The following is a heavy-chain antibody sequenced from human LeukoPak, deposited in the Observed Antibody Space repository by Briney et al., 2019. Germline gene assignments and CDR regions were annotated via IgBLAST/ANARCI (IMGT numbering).Heavy chain of an antibody. V-gene: IGHV4-39*07. CDR1: GGSISSSNYY. D-gene: IGHD3-10*01. CDR3: ARGRRRSPPAPRITMVREPLDAFDI. J-gene: IGHJ3*02. Sequence: SEALSLTCAVSGGSISSSNYYWSWIRQPPGKGLEWIGEINHSGSTNYNPSLKSRVTISVDTSKNQFSLKLSSVTAADTAVYYCARGRRRSPPAPRITMVREPLDAFDIWGQGTMVTVSS. CDR2: INHSGST.